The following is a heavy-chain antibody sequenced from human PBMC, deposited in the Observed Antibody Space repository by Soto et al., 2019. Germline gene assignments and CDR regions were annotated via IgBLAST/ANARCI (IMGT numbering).Heavy chain of an antibody. CDR1: GYTFTGYY. CDR3: ARGWQLSPDNWFDP. V-gene: IGHV1-2*04. CDR2: INPNSGGT. D-gene: IGHD6-13*01. Sequence: ASVKVSCKASGYTFTGYYMHWVRQAPGQGLEWMGWINPNSGGTNYAQKFQGWVTMTRDTSISTAYMELSRLRSDDTAVYYCARGWQLSPDNWFDPWGQRTLVTVSS. J-gene: IGHJ5*02.